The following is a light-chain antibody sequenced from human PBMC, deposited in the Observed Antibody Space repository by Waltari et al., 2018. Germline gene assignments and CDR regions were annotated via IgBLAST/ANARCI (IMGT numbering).Light chain of an antibody. CDR1: QSVRSS. J-gene: IGKJ4*01. V-gene: IGKV3-15*01. Sequence: EIVMTQSPATLSVSPGERVTLSCRASQSVRSSLAWYQQKPGQAPRLLIYGASTRATGIPARFSGSGSGTDFTLTISSIQSEDFAVYSCQQYNNWPPITFGGGTKVEIK. CDR2: GAS. CDR3: QQYNNWPPIT.